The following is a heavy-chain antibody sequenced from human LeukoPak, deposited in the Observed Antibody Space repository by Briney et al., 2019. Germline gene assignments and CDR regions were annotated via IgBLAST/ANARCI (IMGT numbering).Heavy chain of an antibody. CDR3: ARDPGTAMVPLNYFDY. Sequence: PGRSLRLSCAASGFTFSSYAMHWVRQAPGKGLEWVAVISYDGSNKYYADSVKGRFTISRDNSKNTLYLQMNSLRAEDTAVYYCARDPGTAMVPLNYFDYWGQGTLVTVSS. V-gene: IGHV3-30-3*01. J-gene: IGHJ4*02. CDR1: GFTFSSYA. CDR2: ISYDGSNK. D-gene: IGHD5-18*01.